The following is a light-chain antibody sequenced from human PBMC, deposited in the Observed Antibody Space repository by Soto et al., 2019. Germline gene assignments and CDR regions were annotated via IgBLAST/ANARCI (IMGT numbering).Light chain of an antibody. CDR3: SSYAGSNNLV. V-gene: IGLV2-14*01. J-gene: IGLJ2*01. CDR1: ASDVGGYNF. Sequence: QSVLAQPASVSGSLGQSITISCTGTASDVGGYNFVSWYQQHPGKAPKLIFDEVTNRPSNGFSGSKSGNTASLTISGLRAEDEADYYCSSYAGSNNLVFGGGTKVTVL. CDR2: EVT.